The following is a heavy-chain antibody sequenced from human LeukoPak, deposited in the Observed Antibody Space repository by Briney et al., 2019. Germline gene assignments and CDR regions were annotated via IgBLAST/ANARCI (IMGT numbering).Heavy chain of an antibody. V-gene: IGHV1-18*04. CDR3: ARDEHYYGSGTYYRRASTFDI. CDR2: ISANNGCT. J-gene: IGHJ3*02. CDR1: GYTFTSYG. D-gene: IGHD3-10*01. Sequence: GASVKVSCKASGYTFTSYGISWVRQAPGQGLEWMGWISANNGCTNYAQKLQGRVTMTTDTSTTTAYMELTSLTSDDTAVYYCARDEHYYGSGTYYRRASTFDIWGQGTMVTVSS.